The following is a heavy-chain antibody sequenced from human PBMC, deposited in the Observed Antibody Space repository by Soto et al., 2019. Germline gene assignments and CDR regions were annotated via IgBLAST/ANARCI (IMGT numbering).Heavy chain of an antibody. V-gene: IGHV1-69*13. Sequence: SVKVSCKXSGGTFSSYAISWVRQAPGQGLEWMGGIIPIFGTANYAQKFQGRVTITADESTSTAYMELSSLRSEDTAVYYCARDTSPLDCSGGSCSYYYYYGMDVWGQGTTVTVSS. D-gene: IGHD2-15*01. CDR3: ARDTSPLDCSGGSCSYYYYYGMDV. CDR2: IIPIFGTA. CDR1: GGTFSSYA. J-gene: IGHJ6*02.